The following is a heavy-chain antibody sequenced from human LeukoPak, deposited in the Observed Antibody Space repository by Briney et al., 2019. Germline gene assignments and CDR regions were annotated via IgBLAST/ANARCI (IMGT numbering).Heavy chain of an antibody. Sequence: PGGSLRLFCEGSGFTFSDHHMDWVRQAPGMGLEWVGRGPARNKPNSCSTQYATSMRGRFTISRDDSKNSLYLQISSLTTEDTAMYYCTRVLTTDRGWYTFEFWGQGVLVTVSS. CDR2: ARNKPNSCST. CDR1: GFTFSDHH. D-gene: IGHD6-19*01. J-gene: IGHJ4*02. V-gene: IGHV3-72*01. CDR3: TRVLTTDRGWYTFEF.